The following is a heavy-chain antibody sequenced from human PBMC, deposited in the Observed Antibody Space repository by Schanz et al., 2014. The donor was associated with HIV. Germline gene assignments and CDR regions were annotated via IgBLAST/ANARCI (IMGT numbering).Heavy chain of an antibody. Sequence: QVQLVESGGGVVQPGRSLRLSCAASGFTFSSYGMHWVRQAPGKGLEWVSLISYDGTKKYYADSVKGRFTISRDNSKNTLYLKMNSLRADDTAVYYCAKGWRGYSISSLVDYWGQGSLVTVSS. J-gene: IGHJ4*02. CDR2: ISYDGTKK. V-gene: IGHV3-30*18. CDR3: AKGWRGYSISSLVDY. CDR1: GFTFSSYG. D-gene: IGHD6-6*01.